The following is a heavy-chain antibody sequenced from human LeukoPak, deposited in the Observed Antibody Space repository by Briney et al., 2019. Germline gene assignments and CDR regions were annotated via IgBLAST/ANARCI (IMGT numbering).Heavy chain of an antibody. CDR3: ARDTGGWYSSSWYQDY. CDR2: INAGNGNT. J-gene: IGHJ4*02. Sequence: ASVKVSCKASGYTFTSYAMHWGRQAPGQRLEWMGWINAGNGNTKYSQKFQGRVTITRDTSASTAYMELSSLRSEDTAVYYCARDTGGWYSSSWYQDYWGQGTLVTVSS. CDR1: GYTFTSYA. V-gene: IGHV1-3*01. D-gene: IGHD6-13*01.